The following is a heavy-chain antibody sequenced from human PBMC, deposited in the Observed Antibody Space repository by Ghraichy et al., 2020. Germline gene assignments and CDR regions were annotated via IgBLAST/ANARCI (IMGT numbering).Heavy chain of an antibody. D-gene: IGHD3-22*01. J-gene: IGHJ4*02. V-gene: IGHV6-1*01. CDR2: TYYRSKWYN. CDR3: ARDLVEGGYDSSGYHLDY. Sequence: SQTLSLTCAISGDSVSSNSAAWIWIRQSPSRGLEWLGRTYYRSKWYNDYAVSVKSRITINPDTSKNQFSLQLNSVTPEDTAVYYCARDLVEGGYDSSGYHLDYWGQGTLVTVSS. CDR1: GDSVSSNSAA.